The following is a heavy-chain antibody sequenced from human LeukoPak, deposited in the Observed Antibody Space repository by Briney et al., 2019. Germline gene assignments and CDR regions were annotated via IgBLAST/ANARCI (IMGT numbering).Heavy chain of an antibody. CDR1: GYSFTNYG. D-gene: IGHD5-24*01. V-gene: IGHV1-18*01. CDR2: ISGYNGKP. J-gene: IGHJ5*02. CDR3: ARDNSVRDEAWWFNP. Sequence: ASVKVSCKTSGYSFTNYGITWVRQAPGQGLEWMGWISGYNGKPFYAQKFQGRVTLTRDMSTSTDYLELSSLRSEDTAVYYCARDNSVRDEAWWFNPWGQGTLVTVSS.